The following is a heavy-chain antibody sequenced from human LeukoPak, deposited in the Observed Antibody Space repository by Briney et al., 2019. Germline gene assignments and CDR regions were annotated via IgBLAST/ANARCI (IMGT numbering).Heavy chain of an antibody. CDR3: GRIFTSRGIGGPRVF. J-gene: IGHJ4*02. CDR2: IYHTATT. Sequence: SETLSLTCTVSGVSISNSDYYWGWIRQPPGRGLEWIGRIYHTATTYYNPSLKSRLTISLDTSKSQFSLNMTSVTAADTAVYYCGRIFTSRGIGGPRVFWGQGTLVTVSS. V-gene: IGHV4-39*07. D-gene: IGHD2-15*01. CDR1: GVSISNSDYY.